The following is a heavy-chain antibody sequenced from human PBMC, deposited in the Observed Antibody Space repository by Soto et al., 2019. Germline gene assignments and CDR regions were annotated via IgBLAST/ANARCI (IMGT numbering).Heavy chain of an antibody. CDR3: ARGKPGHYYSYMDV. Sequence: PGGSLRLSCTASGCTVSGNYMSWVRKAPGKGLEWVSVIYSGGSTYYADSVKGRFTISRHNSKNTLYLQMNSLRAEDTAVYYCARGKPGHYYSYMDVWGKGTTVTVS. V-gene: IGHV3-53*04. CDR1: GCTVSGNY. J-gene: IGHJ6*03. D-gene: IGHD2-2*01. CDR2: IYSGGST.